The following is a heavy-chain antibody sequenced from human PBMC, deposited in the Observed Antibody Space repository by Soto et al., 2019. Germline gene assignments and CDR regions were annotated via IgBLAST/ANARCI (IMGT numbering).Heavy chain of an antibody. V-gene: IGHV3-30-3*01. D-gene: IGHD3-22*01. CDR3: ARRTYDSSGYFKGPYFDY. CDR2: ISYDGSKK. J-gene: IGHJ4*02. Sequence: QVQLVESGGGVVQPGRSLRLSCAASGFTFSSYAIHWVRQAPGKGLEWVTVISYDGSKKYYADSVKGRFTISRDNSKNPVDLEMNSLRAEDTAVYYCARRTYDSSGYFKGPYFDYWGQGSLVTVSS. CDR1: GFTFSSYA.